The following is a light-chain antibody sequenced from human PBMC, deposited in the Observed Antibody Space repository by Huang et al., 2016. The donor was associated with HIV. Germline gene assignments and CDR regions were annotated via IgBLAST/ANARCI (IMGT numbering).Light chain of an antibody. J-gene: IGKJ1*01. CDR2: AAS. Sequence: EIVMTQSPATLSVSPGERATLSCRASQSVSSNLAWYQQKPGQAPRLLIYAASNRATGIPARFGGSGSGTEFTLTISSLQSEDFAVYYCQQYNNWPRTFGQGTKVEIK. CDR1: QSVSSN. CDR3: QQYNNWPRT. V-gene: IGKV3-15*01.